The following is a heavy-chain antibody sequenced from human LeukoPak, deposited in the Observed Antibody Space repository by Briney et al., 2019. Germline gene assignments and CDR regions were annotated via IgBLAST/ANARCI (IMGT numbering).Heavy chain of an antibody. V-gene: IGHV4-4*07. CDR2: IYTSGST. Sequence: SETLSLTCTVSGGSISSYYWSWIRQPAGKGLECIGRIYTSGSTNYNPSLKSRVTMSVYTSKNQFSLKLSSVTAADTAVYYCARDGQSKNYYYYYYMDVWGKGTTVTVSS. CDR3: ARDGQSKNYYYYYYMDV. J-gene: IGHJ6*03. CDR1: GGSISSYY.